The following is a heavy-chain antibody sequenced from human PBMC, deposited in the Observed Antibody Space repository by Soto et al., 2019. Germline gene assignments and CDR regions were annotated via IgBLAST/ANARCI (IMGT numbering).Heavy chain of an antibody. V-gene: IGHV4-34*01. D-gene: IGHD2-15*01. CDR3: ARGVICSGGSCYKRNFDY. Sequence: SETLSLTCAVYGGSFSGYYWSWIRQPPGKGLEWIGEINHSGSTNYNPSLKSRVTISVDTSKNQFSLKLSSVTAADTAVYYCARGVICSGGSCYKRNFDYWGQGTLVTVSS. CDR1: GGSFSGYY. J-gene: IGHJ4*02. CDR2: INHSGST.